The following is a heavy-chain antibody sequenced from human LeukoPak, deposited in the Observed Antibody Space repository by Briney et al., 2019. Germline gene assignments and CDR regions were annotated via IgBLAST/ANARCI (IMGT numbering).Heavy chain of an antibody. D-gene: IGHD3-9*01. V-gene: IGHV4-39*07. CDR1: GGSISSSSYY. J-gene: IGHJ5*02. CDR3: ARRDDILTFDP. CDR2: IYYSGST. Sequence: PSETLSLTCTVSGGSISSSSYYWGWIRQPPGKGLECIGTIYYSGSTYYNPSFKSRVTISVDTSKNQFSLKLTSVTAADTAVYYCARRDDILTFDPWGQGTLVTVSS.